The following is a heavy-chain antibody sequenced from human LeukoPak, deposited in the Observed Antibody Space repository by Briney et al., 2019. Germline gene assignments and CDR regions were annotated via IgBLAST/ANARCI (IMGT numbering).Heavy chain of an antibody. CDR1: GFTFRSYA. D-gene: IGHD3-16*02. V-gene: IGHV3-23*01. Sequence: PPGGSLRLSCAASGFTFRSYAMSWVRQAPGKGLEWVSAISGSGGSTYYADSVKGRFTISRDNSKNTLYLQMNSLRAEDTAVYCCAKGTGVWGSYRRNGQNDYWGQGTLVTVSS. CDR3: AKGTGVWGSYRRNGQNDY. CDR2: ISGSGGST. J-gene: IGHJ4*02.